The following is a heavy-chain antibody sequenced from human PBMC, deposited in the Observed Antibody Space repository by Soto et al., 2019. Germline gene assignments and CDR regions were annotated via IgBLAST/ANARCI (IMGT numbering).Heavy chain of an antibody. CDR2: ISYSGST. V-gene: IGHV4-59*02. J-gene: IGHJ6*03. Sequence: SQTLSLTCTVSGGSVTTYSWGWIRQPPGKELEWVGYISYSGSTNYNPSLKSRVTISRVTSKNQFSLNLVSVTAADTAVYYCARASYYSYMDVWGKGTTVTVSS. CDR3: ARASYYSYMDV. CDR1: GGSVTTYS.